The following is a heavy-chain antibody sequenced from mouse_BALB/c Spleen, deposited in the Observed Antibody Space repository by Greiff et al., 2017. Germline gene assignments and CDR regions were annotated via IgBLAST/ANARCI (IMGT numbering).Heavy chain of an antibody. V-gene: IGHV14-3*02. CDR3: ARDYGSSYYFDY. CDR1: GFNIKDTY. CDR2: IDPANGNT. D-gene: IGHD1-1*01. J-gene: IGHJ2*01. Sequence: VQLQQSGAELVKPGASVKLSCTASGFNIKDTYMHWVKQRPEQGLEWIGRIDPANGNTKYDPKFQGKATITADTSSNTAYLQLSSLTSEDTAVYYCARDYGSSYYFDYRGQGTTLTVSS.